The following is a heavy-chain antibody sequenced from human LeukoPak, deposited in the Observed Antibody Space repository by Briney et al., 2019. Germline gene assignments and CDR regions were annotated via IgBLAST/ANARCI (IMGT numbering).Heavy chain of an antibody. CDR1: GFTFSSYS. Sequence: GGSLRLSCAASGFTFSSYSMNWVRQAPGKGLEWVSSISSSSSYIYYADSVKGRFTISRDNAKNSLYLLMNSLRAEDTAVYYCAREGGPSSSCYFDYWGQGTLVPVSS. CDR2: ISSSSSYI. CDR3: AREGGPSSSCYFDY. J-gene: IGHJ4*02. D-gene: IGHD6-13*01. V-gene: IGHV3-21*01.